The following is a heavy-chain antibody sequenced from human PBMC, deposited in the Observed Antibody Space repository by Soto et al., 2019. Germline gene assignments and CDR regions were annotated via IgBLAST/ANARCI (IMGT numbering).Heavy chain of an antibody. V-gene: IGHV3-23*01. J-gene: IGHJ4*02. CDR1: GFTFTNYA. D-gene: IGHD6-13*01. CDR3: AKGTYSSSWYLLSYDY. Sequence: GGSLRLSCAASGFTFTNYAMSWVRQAPGKGLEWVSAISGGGGTTYYADSVKGRFTISSDNSKNTLYLQMNSLRAEDTAVYYCAKGTYSSSWYLLSYDYWGQGTLVTVSS. CDR2: ISGGGGTT.